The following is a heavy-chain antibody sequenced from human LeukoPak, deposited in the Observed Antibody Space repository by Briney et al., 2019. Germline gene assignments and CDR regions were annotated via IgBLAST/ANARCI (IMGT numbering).Heavy chain of an antibody. CDR1: GYTFTGYY. V-gene: IGHV1-2*02. Sequence: ASVKVSCKASGYTFTGYYMHWVRQAPGQGLEWMGWINPNSGGTNYAQKFQGRVTMTRDTSISTAYMELSRLRSDDTAVYYCARSTLLEWLFGTWGQGTLVTVSS. CDR3: ARSTLLEWLFGT. CDR2: INPNSGGT. D-gene: IGHD3-3*01. J-gene: IGHJ4*02.